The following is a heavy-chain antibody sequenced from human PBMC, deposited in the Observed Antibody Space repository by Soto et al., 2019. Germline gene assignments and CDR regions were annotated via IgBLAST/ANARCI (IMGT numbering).Heavy chain of an antibody. Sequence: SETLSLTCTVSGGSISSGGYYWSWIRQHPGKGLEWIGYIYYSGSTYYNPSLKSRVTISVDTSKNQFSLKLSSVTAADTAVYYCARGPAVLWFGEFVDAFDIWGQGTMVTVSS. J-gene: IGHJ3*02. CDR2: IYYSGST. D-gene: IGHD3-10*01. CDR3: ARGPAVLWFGEFVDAFDI. V-gene: IGHV4-31*03. CDR1: GGSISSGGYY.